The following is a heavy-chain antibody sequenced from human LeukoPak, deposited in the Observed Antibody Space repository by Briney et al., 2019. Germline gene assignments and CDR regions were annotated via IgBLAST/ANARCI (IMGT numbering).Heavy chain of an antibody. D-gene: IGHD3-22*01. CDR3: ARDVPGDSGYDY. CDR2: INPNSGGT. J-gene: IGHJ4*02. Sequence: ASVKVSCKASGYTFTGYYMHWVRQAPGQGLEWMGWINPNSGGTNYAQKFQGRVTMTRDTSISTAYMELSRLRSDDTAVYYCARDVPGDSGYDYWGQGTLVTVSS. CDR1: GYTFTGYY. V-gene: IGHV1-2*02.